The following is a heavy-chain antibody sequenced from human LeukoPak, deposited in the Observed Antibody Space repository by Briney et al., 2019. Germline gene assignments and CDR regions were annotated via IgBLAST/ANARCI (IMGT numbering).Heavy chain of an antibody. CDR3: ARLGHDSRGDGLHFDY. D-gene: IGHD3-22*01. CDR1: GYSFTNYW. J-gene: IGHJ4*02. CDR2: IYPGDSDT. Sequence: GESLKISCKVSGYSFTNYWIGWARQMPGKGLELLGIIYPGDSDTRYRPSFQGQVTITADKSVSTAYLQWISLEASDTAMYYCARLGHDSRGDGLHFDYWGQGTLVTVSS. V-gene: IGHV5-51*01.